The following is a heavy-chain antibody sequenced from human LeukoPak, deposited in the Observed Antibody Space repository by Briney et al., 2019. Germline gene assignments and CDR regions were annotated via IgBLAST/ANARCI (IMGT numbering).Heavy chain of an antibody. Sequence: SETLSLTRTVSGGSISSYYWSWIRQPAGKGLEWIGRIYTSGSTNYNPSLKSRVTMSVDTSKNQFSLKLSSVTAADTAVYYCARDWPIAAAGKPRTYYYYYMDVWGKGTTVTISS. CDR2: IYTSGST. D-gene: IGHD6-13*01. CDR1: GGSISSYY. V-gene: IGHV4-4*07. CDR3: ARDWPIAAAGKPRTYYYYYMDV. J-gene: IGHJ6*03.